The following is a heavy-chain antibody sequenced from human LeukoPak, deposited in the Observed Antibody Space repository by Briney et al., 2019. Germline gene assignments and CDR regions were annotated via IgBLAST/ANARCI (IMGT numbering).Heavy chain of an antibody. D-gene: IGHD6-19*01. J-gene: IGHJ4*02. CDR3: ARDTGYSSGWRAYFDY. CDR1: GGSFSGYY. V-gene: IGHV4-34*01. Sequence: SETLSLTCAVYGGSFSGYYWSWIRQPPGKGLEWIGEINHSGSTNYNPSLKSRVTISVDTSKNQFSLKLSSVTAADTAVYYCARDTGYSSGWRAYFDYWGQGTLVTVSS. CDR2: INHSGST.